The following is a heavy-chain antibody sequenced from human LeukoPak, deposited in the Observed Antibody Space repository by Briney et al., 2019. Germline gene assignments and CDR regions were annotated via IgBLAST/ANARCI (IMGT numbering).Heavy chain of an antibody. Sequence: TVKVSCKASGGTFSSYAISWVRQAPGQGLEWMGGIIPIFGTANYAQKFQGRVTITADESTSTAYMELSSLRSEDTAVYYCARKRRYCSSTSCPGAFDIWGQGTMVTVSS. CDR3: ARKRRYCSSTSCPGAFDI. J-gene: IGHJ3*02. V-gene: IGHV1-69*01. CDR2: IIPIFGTA. CDR1: GGTFSSYA. D-gene: IGHD2-2*01.